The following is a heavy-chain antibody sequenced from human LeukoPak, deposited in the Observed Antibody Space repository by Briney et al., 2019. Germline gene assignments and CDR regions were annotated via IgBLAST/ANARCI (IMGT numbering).Heavy chain of an antibody. CDR2: ISGSGGST. D-gene: IGHD3-9*01. J-gene: IGHJ4*02. V-gene: IGHV3-23*01. CDR3: ARAVRYFDWLLLDY. Sequence: QSGGSLRLSCAASGFTFSSYAMSWVRQAPGKGLEWVSAISGSGGSTYYADSVKGRFTISRDNSKNTLYLQMNSLRAEDTAVYYCARAVRYFDWLLLDYWGQGTLVTVSS. CDR1: GFTFSSYA.